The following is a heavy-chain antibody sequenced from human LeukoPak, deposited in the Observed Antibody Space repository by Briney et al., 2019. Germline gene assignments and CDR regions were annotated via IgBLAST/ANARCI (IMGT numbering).Heavy chain of an antibody. Sequence: SETLSLTCIVSGGAISGYYWSWIRQPPGKGLEWIGYIYHSGSTNYNPSLKSRVTISVDTSKNQLSLKLSSVTAADTAVYYCPRTAKGRLAGCDYWGQRTLVTVSS. J-gene: IGHJ4*02. CDR3: PRTAKGRLAGCDY. CDR1: GGAISGYY. D-gene: IGHD2-15*01. V-gene: IGHV4-59*12. CDR2: IYHSGST.